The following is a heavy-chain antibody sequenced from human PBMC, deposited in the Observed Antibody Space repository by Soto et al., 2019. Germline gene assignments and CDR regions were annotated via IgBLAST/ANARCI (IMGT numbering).Heavy chain of an antibody. CDR1: GGTSSSYA. Sequence: ASVYVSCKASGGTSSSYAISWVRQAPGQGLEWMGCIRLNNGKTKYAERLQGRVTMTTDTSTSTAYMELRNLRSDDTAVYYCATSIYSTSWFGHYNMDVWGQGTTATVSS. D-gene: IGHD2-15*01. V-gene: IGHV1-18*01. CDR2: IRLNNGKT. J-gene: IGHJ6*01. CDR3: ATSIYSTSWFGHYNMDV.